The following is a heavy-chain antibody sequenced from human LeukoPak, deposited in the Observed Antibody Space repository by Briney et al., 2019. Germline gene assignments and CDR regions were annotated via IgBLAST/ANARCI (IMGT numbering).Heavy chain of an antibody. CDR2: INPNSGGT. Sequence: ASVKVSCKASGYTFTGYYMHWVRQAPGQGLEWMGWINPNSGGTNYAQKFQGRVTMTRDTSISTAYMELSRLRSDDTAVYYCARDLSFIVVVPAAYYGMDVWGQGTTVTVSS. V-gene: IGHV1-2*02. J-gene: IGHJ6*02. CDR1: GYTFTGYY. D-gene: IGHD2-2*01. CDR3: ARDLSFIVVVPAAYYGMDV.